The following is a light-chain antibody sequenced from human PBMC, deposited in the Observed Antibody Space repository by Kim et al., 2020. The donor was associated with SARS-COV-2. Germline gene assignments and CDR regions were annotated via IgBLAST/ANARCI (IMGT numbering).Light chain of an antibody. J-gene: IGKJ4*01. CDR1: QDISNY. CDR2: DAS. Sequence: DIQMTQSPSSLSASVGDRVTITCQASQDISNYLNWYQQKPGKAPKLLIYDASNLETGVPSRFSGSGSGTDFTFTISSLQPEDISTYYSQQYNNLPRTFGGETK. CDR3: QQYNNLPRT. V-gene: IGKV1-33*01.